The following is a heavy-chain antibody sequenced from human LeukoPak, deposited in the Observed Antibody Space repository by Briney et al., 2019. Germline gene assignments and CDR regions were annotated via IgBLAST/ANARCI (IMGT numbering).Heavy chain of an antibody. CDR2: TIPIRGMT. V-gene: IGHV1-69*04. D-gene: IGHD3-16*01. Sequence: PVASVKVSCKISGGTFGSYGISWVRQAPGQGLEWMGRTIPIRGMTNYAQKFQGRVTITADTSTSTAYMELSSLTSEDTAVYFCARGPYDGTFYFDPWGQGTLVIVSS. CDR1: GGTFGSYG. CDR3: ARGPYDGTFYFDP. J-gene: IGHJ4*02.